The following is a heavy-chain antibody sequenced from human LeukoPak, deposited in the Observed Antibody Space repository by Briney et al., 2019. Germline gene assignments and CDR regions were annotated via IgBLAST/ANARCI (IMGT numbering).Heavy chain of an antibody. CDR2: ISYDGSNK. V-gene: IGHV3-30*18. CDR3: AKDEGIVPFDY. D-gene: IGHD1-26*01. Sequence: GGSLRLSCAASGFTFSSYGMHWVREAPGKGVEWVAVISYDGSNKYYADSVKGRFTIFRDNFKNTLYLQMNSLRAEDTAVYYCAKDEGIVPFDYWGQGTLVTVST. CDR1: GFTFSSYG. J-gene: IGHJ4*02.